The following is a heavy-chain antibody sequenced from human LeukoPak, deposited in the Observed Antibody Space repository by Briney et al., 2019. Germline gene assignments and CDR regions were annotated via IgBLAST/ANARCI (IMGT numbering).Heavy chain of an antibody. V-gene: IGHV3-30*18. CDR1: GFTFSSYG. CDR3: AKEGGVRGVIVFDY. CDR2: ISYDGSNK. J-gene: IGHJ4*02. Sequence: GGSLRLSCAASGFTFSSYGMHWVRQAPGKGLEWVAVISYDGSNKYYADSVKGRFTISRDNSKNTLYLQMNSLRAEDTAVYYCAKEGGVRGVIVFDYWGQGTLVTVSS. D-gene: IGHD3-10*01.